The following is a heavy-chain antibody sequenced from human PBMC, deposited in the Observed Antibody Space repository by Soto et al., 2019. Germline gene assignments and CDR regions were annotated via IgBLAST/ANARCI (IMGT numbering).Heavy chain of an antibody. CDR2: IDPSDSYT. J-gene: IGHJ6*02. CDR1: GYSFTSYW. Sequence: ISCKGSGYSFTSYWISWVRQMPGKGLEWMGRIDPSDSYTNYSPSFQGHVTISADKSISTAYLQWSSLKASDTAMYYCARHRDYDSSGYYYRRADYYGMDVWGQGTTVTVSS. D-gene: IGHD3-22*01. CDR3: ARHRDYDSSGYYYRRADYYGMDV. V-gene: IGHV5-10-1*01.